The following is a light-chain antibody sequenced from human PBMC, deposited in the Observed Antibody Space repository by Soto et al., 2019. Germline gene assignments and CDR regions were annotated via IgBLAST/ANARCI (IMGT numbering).Light chain of an antibody. Sequence: ESVLTQSPATLSLSPGERATLSCRASQRVSRYLAWYQQQPGQAPRLLIYDASNRASGIPARFSGSGSGTDFTLTMSSLEAEDFSVYYCQQRSNWWTFGQGTKVEIK. CDR3: QQRSNWWT. J-gene: IGKJ1*01. V-gene: IGKV3-11*01. CDR2: DAS. CDR1: QRVSRY.